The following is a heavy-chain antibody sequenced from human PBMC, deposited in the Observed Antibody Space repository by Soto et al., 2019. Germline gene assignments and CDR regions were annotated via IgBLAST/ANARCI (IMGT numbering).Heavy chain of an antibody. CDR3: ARHSDTAMVYYYYYGMDV. D-gene: IGHD5-18*01. V-gene: IGHV4-39*01. CDR2: IYYSGTT. J-gene: IGHJ6*02. Sequence: TSETLSLTCTVSSASISSSSYTWGWIRQPPGKGLEWIGSIYYSGTTYYNPSLNSRVTVSVDTSKNQFSLKVTSVTAADTAVYYCARHSDTAMVYYYYYGMDVWGQGTTVTVSS. CDR1: SASISSSSYT.